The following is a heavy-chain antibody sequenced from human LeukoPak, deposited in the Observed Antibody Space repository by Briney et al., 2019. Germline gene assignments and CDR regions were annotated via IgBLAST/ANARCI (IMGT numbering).Heavy chain of an antibody. D-gene: IGHD1-7*01. CDR2: INHSGST. CDR3: ARDNWNYMSEWFDP. J-gene: IGHJ5*02. Sequence: SETLSLTCAVYGGSFSGYYWSWIRQPPGKGLEWIGEINHSGSTNYNPSLKSRVTMSVDTSKNQFSLKLSSVTAADTAVYYCARDNWNYMSEWFDPWGQGTLVTVSS. CDR1: GGSFSGYY. V-gene: IGHV4-34*01.